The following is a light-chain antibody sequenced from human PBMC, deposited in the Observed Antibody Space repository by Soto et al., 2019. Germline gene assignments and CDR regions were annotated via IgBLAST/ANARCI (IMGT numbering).Light chain of an antibody. Sequence: QSVLTQPASVSGSPGQSITISCTGTSTDIGVYNFVSWYQQHPGKAPKVMIYEVTNRPSGVSSRFSGSKSGDTASLTISGLQSEDEADYYCSSYTTSATLVFGGGTKVTVL. V-gene: IGLV2-14*01. J-gene: IGLJ3*02. CDR1: STDIGVYNF. CDR3: SSYTTSATLV. CDR2: EVT.